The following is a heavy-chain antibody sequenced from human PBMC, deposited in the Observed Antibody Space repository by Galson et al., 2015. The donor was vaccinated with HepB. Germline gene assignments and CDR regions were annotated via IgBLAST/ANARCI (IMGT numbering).Heavy chain of an antibody. CDR2: IKQDGSEK. Sequence: SLRLSCAASGFTFSSYWMSWVRQAPGKGLEWVANIKQDGSEKYYVDSVKGRFTISRDNAKNSLYLQMNSLRAEDTAVYYCARKSSSWYYYYYGMDVWGQGTTVTVSS. V-gene: IGHV3-7*03. CDR1: GFTFSSYW. D-gene: IGHD6-13*01. J-gene: IGHJ6*02. CDR3: ARKSSSWYYYYYGMDV.